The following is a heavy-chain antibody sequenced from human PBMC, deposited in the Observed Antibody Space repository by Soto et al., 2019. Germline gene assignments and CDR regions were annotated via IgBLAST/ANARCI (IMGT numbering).Heavy chain of an antibody. Sequence: GASVKVSCKASGFTFTSSAVQWVRQARGQRLEWIGWIVVGSGNTNYAQKFQERVTITRDMSTSTAYMELSSLRSEDTAVYYCAAGYYDSSGYYCEGYHDYWGQGTLVTVSS. V-gene: IGHV1-58*01. CDR3: AAGYYDSSGYYCEGYHDY. D-gene: IGHD3-22*01. CDR1: GFTFTSSA. J-gene: IGHJ4*02. CDR2: IVVGSGNT.